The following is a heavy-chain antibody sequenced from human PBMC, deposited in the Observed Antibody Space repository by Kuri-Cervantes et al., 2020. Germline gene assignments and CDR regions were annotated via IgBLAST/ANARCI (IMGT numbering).Heavy chain of an antibody. Sequence: SETLSLTCAVSGGSISSGGYSWSWIRQPPGKGLEWIGYIYYSGSTNYNPSLKSRVTISVDTSKNQFSLKLSSVTAADTAVYYCARDPPRSGWLSRYYYGMDVWGQGTTVTVSS. V-gene: IGHV4-61*08. CDR3: ARDPPRSGWLSRYYYGMDV. CDR1: GGSISSGGYS. CDR2: IYYSGST. J-gene: IGHJ6*02. D-gene: IGHD6-19*01.